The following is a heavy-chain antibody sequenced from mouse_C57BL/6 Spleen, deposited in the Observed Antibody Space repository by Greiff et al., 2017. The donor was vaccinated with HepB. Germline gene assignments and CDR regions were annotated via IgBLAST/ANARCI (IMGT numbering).Heavy chain of an antibody. V-gene: IGHV1-9*01. Sequence: LMKPGASVKLSCKATGSTFTGYWIEWVKQRPGHGLEWIGAILPGSGSTNYNEKFKGKATFTADTSSNTAYMQLSSLTTEDSASKYCARSYDYAPAWFAYWGQGTLVTVCA. J-gene: IGHJ3*01. CDR2: ILPGSGST. CDR1: GSTFTGYW. D-gene: IGHD2-4*01. CDR3: ARSYDYAPAWFAY.